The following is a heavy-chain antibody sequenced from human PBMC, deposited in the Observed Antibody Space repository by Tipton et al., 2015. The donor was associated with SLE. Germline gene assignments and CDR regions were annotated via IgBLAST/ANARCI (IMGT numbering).Heavy chain of an antibody. Sequence: TLSLTCTVSGDSMSRRYWTWIRQPPGKGLEWIGYGYHSGNPTYNPSLKSRVTISVDPSKNQFSLRLISVTAADTAVYYCARGGDYLWGGFRYYYAYGMDVWGQGTAVTVSS. V-gene: IGHV4-59*11. CDR2: GYHSGNP. J-gene: IGHJ6*02. D-gene: IGHD3-16*02. CDR3: ARGGDYLWGGFRYYYAYGMDV. CDR1: GDSMSRRY.